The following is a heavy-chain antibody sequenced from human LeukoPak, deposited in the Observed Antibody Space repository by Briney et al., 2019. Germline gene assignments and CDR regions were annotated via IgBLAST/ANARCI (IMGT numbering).Heavy chain of an antibody. V-gene: IGHV1-8*03. Sequence: ASVTVSCKSSGYTFTIYDINWVRQATGQGLEWMGWMNPNSGNTGYAQKFQGRVTITRNTSISTAYMELSRLRSEDTAVYYCARDGGDYTLFDYWGQGTLVTVSS. J-gene: IGHJ4*02. D-gene: IGHD4-17*01. CDR2: MNPNSGNT. CDR3: ARDGGDYTLFDY. CDR1: GYTFTIYD.